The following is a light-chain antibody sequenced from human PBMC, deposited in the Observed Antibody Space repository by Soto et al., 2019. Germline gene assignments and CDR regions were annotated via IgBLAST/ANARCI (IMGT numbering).Light chain of an antibody. CDR2: GAS. V-gene: IGKV3-15*01. CDR1: QSVSSN. Sequence: EIVMTQSPATLSVSPGERATLSCRASQSVSSNLAWYQQKPGQAPRLLIHGASTRATGIPARFSGSGSGTEFTLTISSLQSEDFGVYWCQQYDTWPQTFGQGTRLEIK. CDR3: QQYDTWPQT. J-gene: IGKJ2*01.